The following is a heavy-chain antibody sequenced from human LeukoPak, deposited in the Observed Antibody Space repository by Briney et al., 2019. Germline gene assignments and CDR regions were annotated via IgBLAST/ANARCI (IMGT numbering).Heavy chain of an antibody. CDR1: GFPFSSYC. D-gene: IGHD1-26*01. V-gene: IGHV3-7*01. J-gene: IGHJ3*02. CDR3: ARDWGWELEEGAFDI. Sequence: LAGGSLRLSCAASGFPFSSYCMSWVRQAPGKGLEWVANINLDGSANYYVSSMRRRSIISRDNAKNSLYLQMNSLRAEDTAVYYGARDWGWELEEGAFDIWGQGTMVTVSS. CDR2: INLDGSAN.